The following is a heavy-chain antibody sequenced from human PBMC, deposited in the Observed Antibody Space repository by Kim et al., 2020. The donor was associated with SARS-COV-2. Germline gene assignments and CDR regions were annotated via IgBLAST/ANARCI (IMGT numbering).Heavy chain of an antibody. V-gene: IGHV4-31*02. Sequence: YNPSLKSRVTISIDTSKNQFSLKLRSVTAADTAVYYCAAGDSSSWYKNDYWGQGTLVTVSS. CDR3: AAGDSSSWYKNDY. J-gene: IGHJ4*02. D-gene: IGHD6-13*01.